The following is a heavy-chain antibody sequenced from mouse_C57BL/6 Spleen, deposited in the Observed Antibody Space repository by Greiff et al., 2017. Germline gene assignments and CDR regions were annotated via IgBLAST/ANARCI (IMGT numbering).Heavy chain of an antibody. CDR3: APYDYGGSYAMDY. V-gene: IGHV1-64*01. CDR2: IHPNSGST. Sequence: QVQLQQPGAELVKPGASVKLSCKASGYTFTSYWMHWVKQRPGQGLEWIGMIHPNSGSTNYNEKFKSKATLTVDKSSSTAYMQLSSLTSEDSAVYYCAPYDYGGSYAMDYWGQGTSVTVSS. D-gene: IGHD2-4*01. J-gene: IGHJ4*01. CDR1: GYTFTSYW.